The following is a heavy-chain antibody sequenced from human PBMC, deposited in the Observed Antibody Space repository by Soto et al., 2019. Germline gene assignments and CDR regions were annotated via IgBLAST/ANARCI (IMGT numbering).Heavy chain of an antibody. Sequence: QVQLVLSGAEVKKPGASVKVSCKASGYTFTSYGISWVRQAPGQGLAWMGWISAYTGNTNYAQKLQGRVTMATDTSTRPAYMELRSLRSDNTAVYYCARANCGDYEAAWFDPWGQGTLVTVSS. D-gene: IGHD4-17*01. CDR1: GYTFTSYG. CDR2: ISAYTGNT. CDR3: ARANCGDYEAAWFDP. V-gene: IGHV1-18*01. J-gene: IGHJ5*02.